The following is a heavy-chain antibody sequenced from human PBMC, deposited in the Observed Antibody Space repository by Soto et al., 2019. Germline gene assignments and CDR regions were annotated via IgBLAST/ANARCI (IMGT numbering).Heavy chain of an antibody. Sequence: GESLKISCKGSGYNFITDWISWVRQMPGKGLEWMGRIDPTDSYTKYSSSFEGHVTISADKSISTAYLQWSSLKASDSAVYYCARLSRASFALDVWGQGTTVTV. D-gene: IGHD3-16*01. CDR2: IDPTDSYT. CDR1: GYNFITDW. CDR3: ARLSRASFALDV. J-gene: IGHJ6*02. V-gene: IGHV5-10-1*01.